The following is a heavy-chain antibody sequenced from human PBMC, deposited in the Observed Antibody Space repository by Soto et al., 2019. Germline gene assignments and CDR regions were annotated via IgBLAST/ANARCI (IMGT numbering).Heavy chain of an antibody. CDR2: IYYSGST. CDR1: GGSISNYY. CDR3: ARVWGGAFDI. Sequence: QVQLQESGPGLVKPSETLSLTCTVSGGSISNYYWTWSRQPPGKGLEWIGYIYYSGSTNYNPSLKGRVTISVDTSKNQFTLKLSSVTAADTAVYYCARVWGGAFDIWGQGTMVTVSS. J-gene: IGHJ3*02. D-gene: IGHD3-10*01. V-gene: IGHV4-59*01.